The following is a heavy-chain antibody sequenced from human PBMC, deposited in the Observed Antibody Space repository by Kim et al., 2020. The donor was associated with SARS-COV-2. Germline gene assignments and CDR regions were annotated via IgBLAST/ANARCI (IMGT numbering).Heavy chain of an antibody. Sequence: GGSLRLSCAASGFTFSTYAMHWVRQVPGKGLEWVAIIWSDGNTAYHPDVKGRFTISRDNAGNTLFLQMDSLRAEDAALYYCTRDINYSCDFWGQGTLVTVSS. CDR3: TRDINYSCDF. CDR1: GFTFSTYA. V-gene: IGHV3-33*01. CDR2: IWSDGNTA. J-gene: IGHJ4*02. D-gene: IGHD1-7*01.